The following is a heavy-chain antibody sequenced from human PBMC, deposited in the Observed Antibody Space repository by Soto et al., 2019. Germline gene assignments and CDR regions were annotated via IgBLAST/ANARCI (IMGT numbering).Heavy chain of an antibody. CDR3: ARGDSTDCSNGVCSFFYNHDMDV. CDR2: INPRSGGT. V-gene: IGHV1-2*04. J-gene: IGHJ6*02. Sequence: ASVKVSCKASGYRFTDYHIHWVRQAPGQRLEWLGRINPRSGGTSTAQKFQGWVTMTTDTSISTASMELTRLTSDDTAIYYCARGDSTDCSNGVCSFFYNHDMDVWGQGTTVTVSS. CDR1: GYRFTDYH. D-gene: IGHD2-8*01.